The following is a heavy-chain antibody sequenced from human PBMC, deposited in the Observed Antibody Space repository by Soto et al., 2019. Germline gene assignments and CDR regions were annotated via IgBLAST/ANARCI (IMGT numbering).Heavy chain of an antibody. V-gene: IGHV3-7*05. Sequence: GGSLRLSCAASGFTFSSYWMSWVRQAPGKGLEWVANIKQDGSEKYYVDSVKGRFTISRDNAKNSLYLQMNSLRAEDTAVYYCARDGHYYDSSGYELDYYYGMDVWGQGTTVTVSS. CDR1: GFTFSSYW. J-gene: IGHJ6*02. CDR3: ARDGHYYDSSGYELDYYYGMDV. D-gene: IGHD3-22*01. CDR2: IKQDGSEK.